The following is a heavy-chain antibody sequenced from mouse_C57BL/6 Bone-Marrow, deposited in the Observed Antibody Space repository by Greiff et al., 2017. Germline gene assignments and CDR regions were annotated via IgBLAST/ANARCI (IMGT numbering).Heavy chain of an antibody. CDR1: GYTFTSYW. J-gene: IGHJ4*01. CDR3: AREDGYDVRAMDY. V-gene: IGHV1-55*01. D-gene: IGHD2-2*01. CDR2: IYPGSGST. Sequence: QVQLKQPGAELVKPGASVKMSCKASGYTFTSYWITWVKQRPGQGLEWIGDIYPGSGSTNYNEKFKSKATLTVDTSSSTAYMQLSSLTSEDSAVYYCAREDGYDVRAMDYWGQGTSVTVSS.